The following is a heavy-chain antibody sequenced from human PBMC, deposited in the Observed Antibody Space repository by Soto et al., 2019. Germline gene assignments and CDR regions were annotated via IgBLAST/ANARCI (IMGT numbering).Heavy chain of an antibody. CDR3: TRETGVGAYGSATYGMDV. Sequence: QVQLVQSGVELKKPGASVEVSCKASGYSFTTYGISWVRQAPGRGLEWMGWISTWNADRIYAQKVQGRVTMTTDTSTTTAKMELRSLTSDDTAVYYCTRETGVGAYGSATYGMDVWGQGTAVTVSS. D-gene: IGHD3-10*01. J-gene: IGHJ6*02. CDR1: GYSFTTYG. CDR2: ISTWNADR. V-gene: IGHV1-18*01.